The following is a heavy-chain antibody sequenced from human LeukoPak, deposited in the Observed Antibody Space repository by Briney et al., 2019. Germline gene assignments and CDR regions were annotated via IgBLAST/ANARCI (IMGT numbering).Heavy chain of an antibody. CDR3: ARGGSSRFDQ. CDR1: AFTFTTYW. CDR2: ISPDGSEK. D-gene: IGHD6-13*01. V-gene: IGHV3-7*04. J-gene: IGHJ4*02. Sequence: HSGGSLRLSCAASAFTFTTYWMSWVRQAPGKGLEWVAKISPDGSEKYYVDSVKGRFTISRDNAKNSLCIQMRSRRAVDTAVYYCARGGSSRFDQWGQGTLVTVSS.